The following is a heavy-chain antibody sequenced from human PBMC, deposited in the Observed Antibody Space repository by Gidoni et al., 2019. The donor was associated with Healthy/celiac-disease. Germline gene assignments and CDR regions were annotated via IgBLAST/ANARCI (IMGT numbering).Heavy chain of an antibody. Sequence: EVQLVESGGGLVKPGGSLRLLCAASGFAFSSYSMNWVRQAPGKGLEWVSSISSSSSYIYYADSVKGRFTISRDNAKNSLYLQMNSLRAEDTAVYYCARADDYGDLGGVELWGQGTLVTVSS. V-gene: IGHV3-21*01. D-gene: IGHD4-17*01. CDR3: ARADDYGDLGGVEL. CDR1: GFAFSSYS. CDR2: ISSSSSYI. J-gene: IGHJ4*02.